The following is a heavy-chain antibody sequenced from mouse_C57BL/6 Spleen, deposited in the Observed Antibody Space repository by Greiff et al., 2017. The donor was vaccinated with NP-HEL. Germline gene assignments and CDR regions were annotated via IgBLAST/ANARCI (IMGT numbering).Heavy chain of an antibody. V-gene: IGHV10-1*01. Sequence: GGGLVQPKGSLKLSCAASGFSFNTYAMNWVRQAPGKGLEWVARIRSKSNNYATYYADSVKDRFTISRDDSESMLYLQMNNLKTEDTAMYYCVRGWLGLAMDYWGQGTSVTVSS. CDR3: VRGWLGLAMDY. D-gene: IGHD2-3*01. CDR1: GFSFNTYA. J-gene: IGHJ4*01. CDR2: IRSKSNNYAT.